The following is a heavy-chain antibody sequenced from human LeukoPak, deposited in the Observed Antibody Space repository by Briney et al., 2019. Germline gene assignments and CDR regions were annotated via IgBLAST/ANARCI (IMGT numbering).Heavy chain of an antibody. J-gene: IGHJ4*02. D-gene: IGHD3-10*01. Sequence: SETLSLTCAVYGGSFSGYYWSWIRQPPGKGLEWIGEINHSGSTNYNPSLKSRVTISVDTSKNQFSLKLSSVTAADTAVYYCARLNRVRGPYGSGSYKIKYFDYWGQGTLVTVSS. CDR2: INHSGST. CDR1: GGSFSGYY. V-gene: IGHV4-34*01. CDR3: ARLNRVRGPYGSGSYKIKYFDY.